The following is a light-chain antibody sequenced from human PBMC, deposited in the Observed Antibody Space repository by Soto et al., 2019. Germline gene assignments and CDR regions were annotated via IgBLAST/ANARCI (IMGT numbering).Light chain of an antibody. CDR1: QCIRSER. Sequence: EIVMTQSPDTLSLSPGERATLSCRASQCIRSERLAWYQQKPGQXPRXVIFDASNRASGMPERFSGSGSGTDFTLTIARLEPEDFAVYYCQEYDGAPPITFGQGTRLEIK. J-gene: IGKJ5*01. CDR2: DAS. V-gene: IGKV3-20*01. CDR3: QEYDGAPPIT.